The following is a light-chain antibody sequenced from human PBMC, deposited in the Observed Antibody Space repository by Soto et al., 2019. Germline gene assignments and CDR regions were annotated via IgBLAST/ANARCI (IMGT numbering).Light chain of an antibody. CDR3: QQSYYTPLT. Sequence: DIQMTQSPSSLSASVGDRVTITCRASQSITSYLNWYQQKPGKAPKLLISAASSLQSGVPSRFSGSGSGSDVTLTISSLQPEEFATYYCQQSYYTPLTFGTGTKVDIK. CDR1: QSITSY. CDR2: AAS. J-gene: IGKJ3*01. V-gene: IGKV1-39*01.